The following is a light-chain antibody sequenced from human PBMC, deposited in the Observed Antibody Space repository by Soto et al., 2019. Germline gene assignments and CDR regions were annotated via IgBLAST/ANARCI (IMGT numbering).Light chain of an antibody. Sequence: EIVLTQSPDTVSLSPGERATLSCRASQTVTTNFLAWYQQKPGQSPRLLIYGASSRATGIPDRFSGSRSATDFTLTIVRLEPEDFATCNCQQYGNAPYTFGQGTKRESK. V-gene: IGKV3-20*01. J-gene: IGKJ2*01. CDR1: QTVTTNF. CDR2: GAS. CDR3: QQYGNAPYT.